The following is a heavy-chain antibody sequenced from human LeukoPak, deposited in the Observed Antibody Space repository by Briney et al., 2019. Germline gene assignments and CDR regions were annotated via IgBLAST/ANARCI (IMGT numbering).Heavy chain of an antibody. V-gene: IGHV4-59*01. Sequence: SETLSLTCTVFGDSIRSYFWSWIRQPPGKGLEWIGYIYYSGSTNYNPSLKSRVTMSVDTSKNQFSLELNSVTAADTAVYYCARMYSGTSYYFDYWGQGTLVTVSS. D-gene: IGHD1-26*01. J-gene: IGHJ4*02. CDR2: IYYSGST. CDR3: ARMYSGTSYYFDY. CDR1: GDSIRSYF.